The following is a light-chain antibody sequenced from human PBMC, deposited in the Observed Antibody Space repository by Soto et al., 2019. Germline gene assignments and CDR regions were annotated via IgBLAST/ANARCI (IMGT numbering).Light chain of an antibody. CDR2: GAS. V-gene: IGKV3-20*01. J-gene: IGKJ5*01. CDR1: QSVSTY. Sequence: DNVLTQSPDTLSLSPWERATLSCRASQSVSTYLAWYQQKPGQGPRLLIYGASIRATGIPDRFSGSGSETDFTLTISRLEPEDFALYYCQQYGSSAPITFGQGTRLEIK. CDR3: QQYGSSAPIT.